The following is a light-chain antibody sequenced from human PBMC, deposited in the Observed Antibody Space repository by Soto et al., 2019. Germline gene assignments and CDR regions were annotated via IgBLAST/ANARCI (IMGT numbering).Light chain of an antibody. J-gene: IGLJ2*01. Sequence: SYELTQPPSVSVAPGKTARITCGGNNIGSKNVYWYQQKPGQAPVLVIYYDTDRPSGIPERFSGSNSGNTATLTISRVEAGDEADYYCQVWDSSSDHVVFGGGTKLTVL. CDR3: QVWDSSSDHVV. CDR2: YDT. CDR1: NIGSKN. V-gene: IGLV3-21*04.